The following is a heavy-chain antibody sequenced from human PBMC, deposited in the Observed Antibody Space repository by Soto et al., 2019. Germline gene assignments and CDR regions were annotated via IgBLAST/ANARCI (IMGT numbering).Heavy chain of an antibody. J-gene: IGHJ6*02. Sequence: ASVKVSCKASGYTFTGYYMHWVRQAPGQGLEWMGWINPNSGGTNYAQKFQGWVTMTRDTSISTAYMELSRLRSDDTAVYYCASSSRWSSRYYYGMDVWGQGTTVTVSS. CDR2: INPNSGGT. V-gene: IGHV1-2*04. D-gene: IGHD6-13*01. CDR1: GYTFTGYY. CDR3: ASSSRWSSRYYYGMDV.